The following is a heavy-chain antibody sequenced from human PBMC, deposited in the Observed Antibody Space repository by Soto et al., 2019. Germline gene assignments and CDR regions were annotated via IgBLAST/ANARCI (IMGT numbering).Heavy chain of an antibody. CDR2: IYYSGST. J-gene: IGHJ4*02. V-gene: IGHV4-30-4*01. CDR1: GGSISSGDYY. D-gene: IGHD3-10*01. Sequence: PSETLSLTCTVSGGSISSGDYYWSWIRQPPGKGLEWIGNIYYSGSTYYNPSLKSRVTISIDTSKNQFSLKLGSVTAADTAVYYCASRKSSPYFDYWGQGTLVTVSS. CDR3: ASRKSSPYFDY.